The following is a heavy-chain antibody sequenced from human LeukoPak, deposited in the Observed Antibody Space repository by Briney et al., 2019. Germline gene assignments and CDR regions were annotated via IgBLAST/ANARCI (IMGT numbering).Heavy chain of an antibody. J-gene: IGHJ4*02. CDR2: IYYSGST. D-gene: IGHD3-9*01. CDR1: GGSISSYY. Sequence: SSETLSLTCTVSGGSISSYYWTWIRQPPGKGLEWIGYIYYSGSTNYNPSLKSRVTISIGTSKNHFSLRLSSVAAADTAVYYCAITFYDILTGYHKQFDNWGQGTLVTVSS. V-gene: IGHV4-59*12. CDR3: AITFYDILTGYHKQFDN.